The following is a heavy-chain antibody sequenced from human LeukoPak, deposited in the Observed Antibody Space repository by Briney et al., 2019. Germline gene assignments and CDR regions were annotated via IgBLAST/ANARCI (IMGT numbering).Heavy chain of an antibody. Sequence: GGSLRLSCAASGFTFSNYAISWARQAPGKGLEWVSSISGSGIRTYYADSVKGRFTISRDNSKNTLYLQMNSLRAEDTAVYYCARSPGPYSGYYYYMDVWGKGTTVTVSS. CDR1: GFTFSNYA. D-gene: IGHD6-13*01. CDR2: ISGSGIRT. J-gene: IGHJ6*03. V-gene: IGHV3-23*01. CDR3: ARSPGPYSGYYYYMDV.